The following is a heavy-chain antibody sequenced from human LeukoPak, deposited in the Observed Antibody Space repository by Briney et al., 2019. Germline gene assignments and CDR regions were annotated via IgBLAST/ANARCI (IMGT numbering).Heavy chain of an antibody. V-gene: IGHV3-23*01. D-gene: IGHD2-2*01. CDR1: GFTFSSYA. CDR2: ITGGDGST. Sequence: PGGSLRLSCAASGFTFSSYAMNWVRQAPGAGLEWVSVITGGDGSTYYADSVKGRFTISRDNSKDTLYLQMNSLRAEDTAVYYCAKLGTYAHTDWGQGTLVTVSS. CDR3: AKLGTYAHTD. J-gene: IGHJ4*02.